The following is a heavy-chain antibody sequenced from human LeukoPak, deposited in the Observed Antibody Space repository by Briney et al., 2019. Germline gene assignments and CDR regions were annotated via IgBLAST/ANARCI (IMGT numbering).Heavy chain of an antibody. CDR1: GFTLSNYG. Sequence: GGSLRLSCAASGFTLSNYGIHWVRQAPGKGREWVAFIRYGGSDKSHADSVKGRFTISRDNSENTLHLKMNSLRPEDTAVYYCAKDYSTSETGYYYYYMDVWGKGTTVTVSS. D-gene: IGHD2-2*01. V-gene: IGHV3-30*02. J-gene: IGHJ6*03. CDR3: AKDYSTSETGYYYYYMDV. CDR2: IRYGGSDK.